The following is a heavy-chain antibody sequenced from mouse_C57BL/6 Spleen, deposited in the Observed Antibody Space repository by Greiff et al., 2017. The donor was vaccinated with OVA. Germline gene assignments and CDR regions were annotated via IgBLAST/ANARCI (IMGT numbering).Heavy chain of an antibody. D-gene: IGHD1-1*01. J-gene: IGHJ4*01. Sequence: EVQLQQSGPELVKPGASVKISCKASGYTFTDYYMNWVKQSHGKSLEWIGDINPNNGGTSYNQKFKGKATLTVDKSSSTAYMELRSLTSEDSAVYYCARGTTVPAATGDYAMDYWGQGTSVTVSS. CDR3: ARGTTVPAATGDYAMDY. CDR2: INPNNGGT. CDR1: GYTFTDYY. V-gene: IGHV1-26*01.